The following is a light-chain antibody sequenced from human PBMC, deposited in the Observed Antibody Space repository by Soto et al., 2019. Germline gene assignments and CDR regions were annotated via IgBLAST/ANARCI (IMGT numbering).Light chain of an antibody. CDR1: SGHSSYI. J-gene: IGLJ2*01. CDR2: LEVSGSY. CDR3: ETWDNNILV. Sequence: QPVLTQSSSASASLGSSVKLTCTLSSGHSSYIIAWHQQQPGKAPRYLMKLEVSGSYNEGSGVPDRFSGSSSGADRYLTISNLQFEDEADYYCETWDNNILVFGGGTKATVL. V-gene: IGLV4-60*02.